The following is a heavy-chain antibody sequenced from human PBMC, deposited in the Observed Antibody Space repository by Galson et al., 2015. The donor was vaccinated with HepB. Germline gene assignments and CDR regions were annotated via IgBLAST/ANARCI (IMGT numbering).Heavy chain of an antibody. D-gene: IGHD3-16*01. CDR1: GFTFSSHW. CDR3: ARARNDNVWGRGYFDF. J-gene: IGHJ4*02. Sequence: SLRLSCAASGFTFSSHWMTWVRQAPGKGLEWVANIRQDGSEKYYADSVKGRLTISRDNAKNSLDLQMDSLRAEDTAVYYCARARNDNVWGRGYFDFWGQGTLVTVSS. V-gene: IGHV3-7*03. CDR2: IRQDGSEK.